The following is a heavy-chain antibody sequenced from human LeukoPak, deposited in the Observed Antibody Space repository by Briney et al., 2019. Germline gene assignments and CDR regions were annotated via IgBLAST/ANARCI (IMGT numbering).Heavy chain of an antibody. CDR1: GASITSYH. D-gene: IGHD2-2*01. J-gene: IGHJ5*01. Sequence: SETLSLTCTVSGASITSYHWSWIRQPAGKGLEWIGRMFYSGNTDYNPSLKSRLTMSIDTSKNQFSLKLSSVTAADTAVYFCARDQEHCSGTSCYPYWYDSGGQGTLVTVSS. CDR2: MFYSGNT. V-gene: IGHV4-4*07. CDR3: ARDQEHCSGTSCYPYWYDS.